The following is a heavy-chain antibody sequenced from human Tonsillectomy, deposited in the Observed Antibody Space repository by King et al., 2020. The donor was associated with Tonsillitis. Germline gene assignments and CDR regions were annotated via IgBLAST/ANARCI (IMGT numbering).Heavy chain of an antibody. V-gene: IGHV4-34*01. CDR2: IDHSGSA. J-gene: IGHJ4*02. CDR1: GGSFSNYY. Sequence: VQLQQWGAGLLKPSETLSLTCAVYGGSFSNYYWNWIRRPPGKGLEWIGEIDHSGSAFYNPALKSRVTVSIDTSKNQFSLKLNSVTAADTAVYYCAGGPSPIFGVVFTPPTSFDSWGRGILVTVSS. CDR3: AGGPSPIFGVVFTPPTSFDS. D-gene: IGHD3-3*01.